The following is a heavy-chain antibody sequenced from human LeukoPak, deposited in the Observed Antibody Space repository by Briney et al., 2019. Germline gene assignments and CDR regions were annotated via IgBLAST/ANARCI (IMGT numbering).Heavy chain of an antibody. CDR3: ARDIAARPLYVFDY. CDR2: INPNSGGT. V-gene: IGHV1-2*02. Sequence: ASVKVSCKASGYTFTGYYMHWVRQAPGQGLEWMGWINPNSGGTNYARKFQGRVTMTRDTSISTAYMELSRLRSDDTAVYYCARDIAARPLYVFDYWGQGTLVTVSS. CDR1: GYTFTGYY. D-gene: IGHD6-6*01. J-gene: IGHJ4*02.